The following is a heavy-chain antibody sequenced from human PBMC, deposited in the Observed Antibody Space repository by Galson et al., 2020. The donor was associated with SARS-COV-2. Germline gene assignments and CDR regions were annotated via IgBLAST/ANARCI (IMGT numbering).Heavy chain of an antibody. CDR1: GGSITSGDYH. D-gene: IGHD4-17*01. Sequence: SETLSLTCTVSGGSITSGDYHWSWIRQPPGKGLEWIGYIYYSGSTYYNPSLKSRVTISIDTSKNQFSLKLSSLTAADTALYYCAFGDGHYDAFEIWGQGTLVTVSS. J-gene: IGHJ3*02. CDR2: IYYSGST. V-gene: IGHV4-30-4*01. CDR3: AFGDGHYDAFEI.